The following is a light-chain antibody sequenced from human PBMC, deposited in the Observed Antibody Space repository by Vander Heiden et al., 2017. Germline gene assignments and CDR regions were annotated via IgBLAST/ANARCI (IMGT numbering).Light chain of an antibody. CDR1: QSVSSY. V-gene: IGKV3-11*01. Sequence: EIVLAHSPTTLSLSPGESATLCSTASQSVSSYLSWHQQTPGQAPRLLNYDASSRATGLPARFSGSASGTDFTLTISSLEPEDFAVYYCQQRNNWPPLTFGGGTKVEIK. J-gene: IGKJ4*01. CDR2: DAS. CDR3: QQRNNWPPLT.